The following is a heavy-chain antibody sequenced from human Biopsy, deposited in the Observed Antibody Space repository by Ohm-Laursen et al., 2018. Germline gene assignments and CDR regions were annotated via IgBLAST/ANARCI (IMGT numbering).Heavy chain of an antibody. CDR1: GGTFINYA. J-gene: IGHJ4*02. D-gene: IGHD1-26*01. CDR3: ARGPHSGSHSCFDY. Sequence: SVKVSCKASGGTFINYAISWVRQAPGQGLEWMGGIIPMFGTANYAQMFQGRVTISADEPTSTSYMELSSPTTEDTATYYCARGPHSGSHSCFDYWGRGTLVTVSS. CDR2: IIPMFGTA. V-gene: IGHV1-69*13.